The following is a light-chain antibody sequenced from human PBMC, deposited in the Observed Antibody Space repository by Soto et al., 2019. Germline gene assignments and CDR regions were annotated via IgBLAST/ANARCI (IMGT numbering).Light chain of an antibody. CDR1: SPNIGSNT. J-gene: IGLJ1*01. Sequence: QSVLAQPPSASGTPGQRVTISCSGSSPNIGSNTVNWYQQLPGTAPKLLTYSNNQRPSGVPDRFSGSKSGTSASLAINGPQSEDEADYYCAAWDDSLNGYVLGNGTKVTVL. CDR2: SNN. V-gene: IGLV1-44*01. CDR3: AAWDDSLNGYV.